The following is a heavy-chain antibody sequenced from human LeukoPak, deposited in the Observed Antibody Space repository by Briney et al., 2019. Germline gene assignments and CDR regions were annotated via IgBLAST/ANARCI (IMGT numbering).Heavy chain of an antibody. V-gene: IGHV4-34*01. J-gene: IGHJ4*02. CDR1: GGSFSGYY. CDR2: INHSGST. D-gene: IGHD5-18*01. CDR3: ARVNTAMVY. Sequence: SGTLSLTCAVYGGSFSGYYWSWIRQLPGKGLEWIGEINHSGSTNYNPSLKSRVTISVDTSKNQFSLKLSSVTAADTAVYYCARVNTAMVYWGQGTLVTVSS.